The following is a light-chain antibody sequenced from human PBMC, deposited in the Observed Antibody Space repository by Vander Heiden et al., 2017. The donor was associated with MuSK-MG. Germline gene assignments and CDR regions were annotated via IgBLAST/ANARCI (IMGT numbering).Light chain of an antibody. CDR2: GAY. Sequence: IQMTQSPSSLSASIGDRITISCRASQDISDYLAWFQQKPGKAPKSLIYGAYRLQSGVPSKFSGSGSGTDFTLIISSLQPEDFATYYCQQDKSFPLTFGGGTKVXIK. J-gene: IGKJ4*01. CDR3: QQDKSFPLT. V-gene: IGKV1-16*02. CDR1: QDISDY.